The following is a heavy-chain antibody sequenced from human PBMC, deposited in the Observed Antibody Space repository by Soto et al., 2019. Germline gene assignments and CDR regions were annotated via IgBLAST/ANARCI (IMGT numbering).Heavy chain of an antibody. CDR1: GGSISSSNW. V-gene: IGHV4-4*02. CDR2: IYHSGST. CDR3: SQRNYYYYYGMDV. J-gene: IGHJ6*02. Sequence: QVQLQESGPGLVKPSGTLSLTCAVSGGSISSSNWWSWVRLPPGKGLEWIGEIYHSGSTNYNPSLKSRVTISVDKSKNQFSLKLSSVTAADTAVYYCSQRNYYYYYGMDVWGQGTTVTVSS.